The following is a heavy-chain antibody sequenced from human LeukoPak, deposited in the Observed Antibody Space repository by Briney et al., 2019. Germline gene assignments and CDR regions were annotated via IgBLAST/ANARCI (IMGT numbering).Heavy chain of an antibody. Sequence: PGGSLRLSCAASGFTFSGYGMSWVRQALGEGLKWVSIISASGSNTIYADSVKGRFTISRDNSKNTLYLQMNSLRAEDTAVYYCAKGASGSHYYSFDYWGQGTLVTVSS. CDR3: AKGASGSHYYSFDY. CDR2: ISASGSNT. V-gene: IGHV3-23*01. CDR1: GFTFSGYG. J-gene: IGHJ4*02. D-gene: IGHD1-26*01.